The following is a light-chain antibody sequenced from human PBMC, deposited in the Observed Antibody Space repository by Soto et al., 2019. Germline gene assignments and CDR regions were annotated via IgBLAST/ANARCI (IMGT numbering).Light chain of an antibody. J-gene: IGKJ4*01. CDR3: QQRSNWPSLT. CDR2: DAS. V-gene: IGKV3-11*01. Sequence: EIVLIQSPATLSLSPGERATLSCRASQSVGSYLAWYQHKPGQAPRLLISDASNRATGIPARFSGSGSETDFTLTINSLEPEDSAGYYCQQRSNWPSLTFGGGTKVEIK. CDR1: QSVGSY.